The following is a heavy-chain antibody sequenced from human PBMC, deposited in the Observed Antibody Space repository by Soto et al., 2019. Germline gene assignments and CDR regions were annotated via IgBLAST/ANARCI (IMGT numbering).Heavy chain of an antibody. CDR3: ARHSSWRTADYYMDV. J-gene: IGHJ6*03. V-gene: IGHV5-51*01. Sequence: WECLKISCEGSGYSFTRDWIGWVRQMPGKGLEWMGIIYPGDSDTRYSPSFQGQVTISADNSISTAYLQWSSLKASDTAMYYCARHSSWRTADYYMDVWGKGTTVTVSS. CDR2: IYPGDSDT. CDR1: GYSFTRDW. D-gene: IGHD6-19*01.